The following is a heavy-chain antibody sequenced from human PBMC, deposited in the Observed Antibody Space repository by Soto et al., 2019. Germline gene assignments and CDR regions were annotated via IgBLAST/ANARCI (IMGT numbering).Heavy chain of an antibody. CDR3: ARKKWKGAWFDP. CDR1: VDTFRGYY. D-gene: IGHD1-1*01. Sequence: XATLSLIFAVYVDTFRGYYWSWIRQPPGKGLEWIGQINHSGSTNYEPSLKSRVTLSVDTSKNQFSLKLTSVTAADTAIYYCARKKWKGAWFDPWGQGTLVTVSS. CDR2: INHSGST. V-gene: IGHV4-34*01. J-gene: IGHJ5*02.